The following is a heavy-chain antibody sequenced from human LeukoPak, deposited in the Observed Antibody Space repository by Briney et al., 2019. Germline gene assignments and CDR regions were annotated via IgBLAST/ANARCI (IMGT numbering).Heavy chain of an antibody. CDR1: GFSFSDYS. J-gene: IGHJ4*02. D-gene: IGHD6-19*01. CDR2: ISGGSRAI. Sequence: GGSLRLSCAASGFSFSDYSMAWVRQAPGRGLEWVSVISGGSRAIFYGDSVNGRFSISRDNSKNTLYLEMNILRVDDTAVSYCAREGDRGVAVADYFDYWGQGILVTVSS. V-gene: IGHV3-23*01. CDR3: AREGDRGVAVADYFDY.